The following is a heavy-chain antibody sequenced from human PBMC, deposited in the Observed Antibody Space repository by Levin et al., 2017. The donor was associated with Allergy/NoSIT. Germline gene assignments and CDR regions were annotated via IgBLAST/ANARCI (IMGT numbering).Heavy chain of an antibody. CDR3: AREMAETAADTFDF. D-gene: IGHD2-8*01. Sequence: ASVKVSCQASGYTFTFFGLSWVRQAPGQGLEWMGWISPYNGDTNYAQNFQGRVTMTTDTSTNKAYLELRSLRSDDTGVYYCAREMAETAADTFDFWGQGTMVTVSS. CDR1: GYTFTFFG. CDR2: ISPYNGDT. J-gene: IGHJ3*01. V-gene: IGHV1-18*01.